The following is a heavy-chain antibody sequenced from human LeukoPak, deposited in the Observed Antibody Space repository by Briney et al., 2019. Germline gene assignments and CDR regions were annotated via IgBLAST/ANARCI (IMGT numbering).Heavy chain of an antibody. J-gene: IGHJ4*02. CDR2: ISGGGSNT. D-gene: IGHD6-13*01. V-gene: IGHV3-23*01. CDR3: ATGLYSSSWSVNY. CDR1: GFTFGSHA. Sequence: GGSLRLSCAGSGFTFGSHAMNWVRQAPGKGLEWVSSISGGGSNTYYADSVKGRFTTSRDNSKNTLYLQMSSLRAEDTAIYYCATGLYSSSWSVNYWGQGTLVTVSS.